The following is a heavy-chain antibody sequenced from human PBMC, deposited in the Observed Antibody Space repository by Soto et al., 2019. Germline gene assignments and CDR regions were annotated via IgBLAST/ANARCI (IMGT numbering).Heavy chain of an antibody. Sequence: PSETLSLTCTVSGGSISSGDYYWSWIRQPPGKGLEWIGYIYYSGSTYYNPSLKSRVTISVDTSKNQFSLKLSSVTAADTAVYYCARERADIYRENIDYWGQGTLVTV. V-gene: IGHV4-30-4*01. D-gene: IGHD1-26*01. CDR1: GGSISSGDYY. CDR3: ARERADIYRENIDY. CDR2: IYYSGST. J-gene: IGHJ4*02.